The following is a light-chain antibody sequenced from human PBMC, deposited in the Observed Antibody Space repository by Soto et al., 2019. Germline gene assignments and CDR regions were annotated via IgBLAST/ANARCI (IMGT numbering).Light chain of an antibody. V-gene: IGKV1-5*01. J-gene: IGKJ1*01. CDR3: QQYNSYSRT. CDR2: DAS. Sequence: HWIQSPSLDLASVGDRVTNTCRASQTINKWLAWYQQKPGKAPKLLIYDASSLDSGVPSSFSGSGHGTDCTLTISGLQPDESATYYGQQYNSYSRTYGQGTKV. CDR1: QTINKW.